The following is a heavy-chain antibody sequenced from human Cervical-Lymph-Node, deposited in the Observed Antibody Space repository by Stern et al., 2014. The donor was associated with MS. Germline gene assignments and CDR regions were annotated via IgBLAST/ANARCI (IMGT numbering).Heavy chain of an antibody. CDR3: ARDGRSV. Sequence: VQLVESGGGVVQPGGSLRLSCAASGFTFSSYTMHWVRQAPGQGLEWGGVISNGGNSKIYADSVQGRVTISRDNSKHTAFMQMNSLRTEDAAVYYSARDGRSVWGQGTLVTVSS. CDR1: GFTFSSYT. CDR2: ISNGGNSK. J-gene: IGHJ4*02. V-gene: IGHV3-30*04.